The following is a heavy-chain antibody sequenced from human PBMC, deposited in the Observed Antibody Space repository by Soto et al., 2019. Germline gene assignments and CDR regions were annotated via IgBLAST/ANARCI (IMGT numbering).Heavy chain of an antibody. J-gene: IGHJ3*02. D-gene: IGHD2-21*02. CDR1: GFTFSSYS. Sequence: LRLSCAASGFTFSSYSMNWVRQAPGKGLEWVSYISSSSTIYYADSVKGRFTISRDNAKNSLYLQMNSLRDEDTAVYYCARVKKGWAYCGGDCYSGDAFDIWGQGTMVTVSS. V-gene: IGHV3-48*02. CDR2: ISSSSTI. CDR3: ARVKKGWAYCGGDCYSGDAFDI.